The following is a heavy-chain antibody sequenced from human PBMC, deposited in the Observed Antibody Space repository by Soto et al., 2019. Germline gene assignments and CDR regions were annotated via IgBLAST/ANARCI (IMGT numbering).Heavy chain of an antibody. CDR2: ISGSGGST. V-gene: IGHV3-23*01. Sequence: EVQLLESGGGLVQPGGSLRLSCAASGFTFSSYAMSWVRQAPGQGLEWVSAISGSGGSTYYADSVKGRFTISRDNSKNTLYLQMNSLRAEDTAVYYCAKQHGDHTNYFDYWGQGTLVTVSS. CDR1: GFTFSSYA. CDR3: AKQHGDHTNYFDY. D-gene: IGHD4-17*01. J-gene: IGHJ4*02.